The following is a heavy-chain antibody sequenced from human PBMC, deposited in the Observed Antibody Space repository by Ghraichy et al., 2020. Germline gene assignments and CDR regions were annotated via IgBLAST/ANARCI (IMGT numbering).Heavy chain of an antibody. Sequence: GGSLRLSCTGSGFTFSTHHMHWVRQAPGKGLEWVAITSHDGSHKYYAETVKGRFTISRDNSKNTLYLQINGLRAEDAAVYYCARGSVTVLTAVWAQAIFDVWGRGTKVTVTS. V-gene: IGHV3-30*04. CDR1: GFTFSTHH. D-gene: IGHD2-21*02. J-gene: IGHJ3*01. CDR2: TSHDGSHK. CDR3: ARGSVTVLTAVWAQAIFDV.